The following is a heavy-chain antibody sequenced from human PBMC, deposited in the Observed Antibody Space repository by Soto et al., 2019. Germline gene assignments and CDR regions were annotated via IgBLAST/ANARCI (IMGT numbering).Heavy chain of an antibody. D-gene: IGHD6-13*01. CDR2: ISYDGSNK. CDR3: ARDPKRKSSSWTYYFDY. CDR1: GFTFSSYA. J-gene: IGHJ4*02. Sequence: QVQLVESGGGVVQPGRSLRLSCAASGFTFSSYAMHWVRQAPGKGLEWVAVISYDGSNKYYADSVKGRFTISRDNSKNTLYLQMNSLRAEDTAVYYCARDPKRKSSSWTYYFDYWGQGTLVTVSS. V-gene: IGHV3-30-3*01.